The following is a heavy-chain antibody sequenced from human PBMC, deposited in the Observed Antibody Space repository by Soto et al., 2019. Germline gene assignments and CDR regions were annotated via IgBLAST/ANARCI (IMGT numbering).Heavy chain of an antibody. J-gene: IGHJ6*01. Sequence: ASVKVSCKASGYTFTSYYMHRVRQAPGQVLEWMGIINPRGGSTSYAQKFQGRVTMASDTSTSTVYMELSSLRSEDTAVYYCARDRYSYGYYYYYGMEVWVQGTTVTVSS. V-gene: IGHV1-46*01. CDR2: INPRGGST. CDR1: GYTFTSYY. CDR3: ARDRYSYGYYYYYGMEV. D-gene: IGHD5-18*01.